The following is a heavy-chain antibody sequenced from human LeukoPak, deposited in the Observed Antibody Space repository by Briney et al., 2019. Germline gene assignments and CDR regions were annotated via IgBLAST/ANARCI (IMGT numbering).Heavy chain of an antibody. V-gene: IGHV3-7*01. D-gene: IGHD2-15*01. CDR2: INEDGSRW. CDR3: ATSIVVAAFDY. J-gene: IGHJ4*02. CDR1: RFTVSDYW. Sequence: GALRLSCAASRFTVSDYWMTWVRQAPGKGQEWVANINEDGSRWMYADSLRGRFTISRDNAKNSLYLQMDSLRAKDTAVYYCATSIVVAAFDYWGQGTLVTVSS.